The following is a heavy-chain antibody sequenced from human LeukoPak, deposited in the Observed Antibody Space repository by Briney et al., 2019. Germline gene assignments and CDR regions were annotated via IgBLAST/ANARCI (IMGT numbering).Heavy chain of an antibody. Sequence: GGSLRLSCAASGFTVSSNYMTWVRQAPGKGLEWVSVIFGGGSTYYSDSVKGRFTISRDNSKNTLFLQMNSLRVEDTAVYYCARGPGGYDNWGQGTLVTVSS. J-gene: IGHJ4*02. CDR3: ARGPGGYDN. D-gene: IGHD3-16*01. V-gene: IGHV3-66*01. CDR2: IFGGGST. CDR1: GFTVSSNY.